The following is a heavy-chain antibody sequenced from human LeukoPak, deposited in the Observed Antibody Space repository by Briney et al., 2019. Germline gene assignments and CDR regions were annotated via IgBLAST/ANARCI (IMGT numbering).Heavy chain of an antibody. CDR1: GFTFDDYA. CDR2: ISGDAGTT. Sequence: GGSLRLSCAASGFTFDDYAIHWVRQVPGKGLAWVSLISGDAGTTYYADSVKGRFTISRDNSKNTLYLQMNSLKDEDTAVYYCAKGSGNYWWGNYFDYWGQGTLVTVSS. CDR3: AKGSGNYWWGNYFDY. J-gene: IGHJ4*02. D-gene: IGHD1-26*01. V-gene: IGHV3-43*02.